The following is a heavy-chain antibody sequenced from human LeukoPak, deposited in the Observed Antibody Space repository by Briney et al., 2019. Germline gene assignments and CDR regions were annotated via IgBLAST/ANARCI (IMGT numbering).Heavy chain of an antibody. Sequence: GGSLRLSCASSGSTFSTYGMHWVRQAPGKGLEWVAVIWSDGSKKYYAESVKGRFTISRDDSKNTLYLQMNSLSAEDTAVYYCARDGAVGRPIDPWGQGTLVTVSS. CDR3: ARDGAVGRPIDP. CDR2: IWSDGSKK. J-gene: IGHJ5*02. CDR1: GSTFSTYG. D-gene: IGHD3-10*01. V-gene: IGHV3-33*08.